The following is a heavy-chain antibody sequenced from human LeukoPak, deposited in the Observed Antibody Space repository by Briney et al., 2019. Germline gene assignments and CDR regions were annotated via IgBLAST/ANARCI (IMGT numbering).Heavy chain of an antibody. Sequence: SETLSLTCTVSGGSISSYYWSWIRQPPGKGLEWIGYIYYSGSANYNPSLKSRVTISVDTSKNQFSLKLSSVTAADTAVYYCARRAKWFGELDAFDIWGQGTMVTVSS. CDR3: ARRAKWFGELDAFDI. CDR1: GGSISSYY. CDR2: IYYSGSA. D-gene: IGHD3-10*01. J-gene: IGHJ3*02. V-gene: IGHV4-59*08.